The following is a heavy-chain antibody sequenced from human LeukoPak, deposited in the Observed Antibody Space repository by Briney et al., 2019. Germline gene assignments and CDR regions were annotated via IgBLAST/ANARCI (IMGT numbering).Heavy chain of an antibody. J-gene: IGHJ5*02. V-gene: IGHV4-38-2*01. CDR3: ARHLYDFWSGYLNWFDP. Sequence: PSETLSLTCAVSGYSISSGYYWGWIRRPPGKGLEWIGSIYHSGSTYYNPSLKSRVTISVDTSKNQFSLKLSSVTAADTAVYYCARHLYDFWSGYLNWFDPWGQGTLVTVSS. CDR1: GYSISSGYY. CDR2: IYHSGST. D-gene: IGHD3-3*01.